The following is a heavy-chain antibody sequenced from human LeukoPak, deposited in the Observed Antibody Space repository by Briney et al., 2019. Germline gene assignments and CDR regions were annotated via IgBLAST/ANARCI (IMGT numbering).Heavy chain of an antibody. CDR2: ISSSNSYI. D-gene: IGHD1-1*01. V-gene: IGHV3-21*01. Sequence: GGSLRLSCAVSGITLSNYSMNWVRQAPGKGLEWVSSISSSNSYIYYADSVKGRFTISRDNAKDSLYLQMNSLRAEDTAVYYCASVFSFYFYYYMDVWGKGTTVTVSS. CDR1: GITLSNYS. CDR3: ASVFSFYFYYYMDV. J-gene: IGHJ6*03.